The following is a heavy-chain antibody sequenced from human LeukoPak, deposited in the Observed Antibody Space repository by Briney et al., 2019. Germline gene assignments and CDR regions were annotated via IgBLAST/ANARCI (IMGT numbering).Heavy chain of an antibody. D-gene: IGHD4-11*01. CDR3: AREGPTVRNFGY. J-gene: IGHJ4*02. Sequence: SGGSLRLSCAASGFSLSGYWMTWVRQAPGKGLEWVANIKKDGSEKHYVDSVNGRFTISRDNAKNSLDLQMNSLRAEDTAVYYCAREGPTVRNFGYWGQGTLVTVSS. CDR1: GFSLSGYW. CDR2: IKKDGSEK. V-gene: IGHV3-7*01.